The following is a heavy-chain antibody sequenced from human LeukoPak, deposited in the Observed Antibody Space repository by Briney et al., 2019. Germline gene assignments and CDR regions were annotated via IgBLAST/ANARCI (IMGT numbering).Heavy chain of an antibody. Sequence: SETLSLTCAVYGGSFSGYYWSWIRQPPGKGLEWIGEINHSGSTNYNPSLKSRVTISVDTSKNQFSLKLSSVTAADTAVYYCARGGPEGQLLRAYFDYWGQGTLVTVSS. J-gene: IGHJ4*02. CDR3: ARGGPEGQLLRAYFDY. CDR1: GGSFSGYY. V-gene: IGHV4-34*01. CDR2: INHSGST. D-gene: IGHD2-2*01.